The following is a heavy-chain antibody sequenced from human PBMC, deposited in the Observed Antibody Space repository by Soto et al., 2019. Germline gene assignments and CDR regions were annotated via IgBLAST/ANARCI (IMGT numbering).Heavy chain of an antibody. V-gene: IGHV1-8*01. D-gene: IGHD2-15*01. CDR2: MNPNSGNT. CDR3: ARGDCSGGSCYSGGDY. J-gene: IGHJ4*02. Sequence: QVQLVQSGAEVKKPGASVKVSCKASGYTFTSYDINWVRQATGQGLEWMGWMNPNSGNTGYAQKFQGRVTMTRNTSISTAYMELSSLRSEDTAVYYCARGDCSGGSCYSGGDYWGQGTLVTVSS. CDR1: GYTFTSYD.